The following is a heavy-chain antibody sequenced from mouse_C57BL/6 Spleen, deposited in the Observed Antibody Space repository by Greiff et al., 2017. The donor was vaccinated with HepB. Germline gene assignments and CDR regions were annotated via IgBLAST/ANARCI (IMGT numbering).Heavy chain of an antibody. V-gene: IGHV1-15*01. D-gene: IGHD1-1*02. CDR1: GYTFTDYE. Sequence: QVQLKESGAELVRPGASVTLSCKASGYTFTDYEMHWVKQTPVHGLEWIGAIGPETGGTAYNQKFKGKAILTADKSSSTAYMELRSLTSEDSAVYYCTRADYGAWFAYWGQGTLVTVSA. CDR3: TRADYGAWFAY. CDR2: IGPETGGT. J-gene: IGHJ3*01.